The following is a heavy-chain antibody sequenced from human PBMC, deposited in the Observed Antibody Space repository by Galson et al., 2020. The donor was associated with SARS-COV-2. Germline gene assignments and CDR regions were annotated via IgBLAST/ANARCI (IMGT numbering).Heavy chain of an antibody. CDR2: INPNSGGT. Sequence: ASVKVSCKPSGYTFTGHYMHWVRQAPGQGLEWMGWINPNSGGTKYAQKFQGRVTMTRDTSISTAYMELSRLRSDDTAIYYCARAGQSPDYYYDKLDVWGQGTTVTVSS. V-gene: IGHV1-2*02. CDR3: ARAGQSPDYYYDKLDV. J-gene: IGHJ6*02. CDR1: GYTFTGHY. D-gene: IGHD3-10*01.